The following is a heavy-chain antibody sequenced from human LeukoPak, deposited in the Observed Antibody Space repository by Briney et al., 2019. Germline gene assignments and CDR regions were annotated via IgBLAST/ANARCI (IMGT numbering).Heavy chain of an antibody. D-gene: IGHD1-26*01. Sequence: SETLSLTCAVYGGSFSGYYWSWIRQPPGKGLEWIGEINHSGSTNYNPSPQRRVPISVDTTTSQFSMNLSSVTAADTGVYYCARGRQELVDFQHWGQGTLVTVSS. J-gene: IGHJ1*01. CDR1: GGSFSGYY. CDR2: INHSGST. CDR3: ARGRQELVDFQH. V-gene: IGHV4-34*01.